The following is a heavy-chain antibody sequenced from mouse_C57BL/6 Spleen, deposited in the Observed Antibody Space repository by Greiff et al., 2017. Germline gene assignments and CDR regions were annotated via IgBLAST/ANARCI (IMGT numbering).Heavy chain of an antibody. CDR3: ARVSTGPYYAMDY. CDR1: GYTFTDYN. Sequence: VQLQQSGPELVKPGASVKMSCKASGYTFTDYNMHWVKQSHGKSLEWIGYINPNNGGTSYNQKFKGKATLTVNKSSSTAYMELRSLTSEDSAVYYCARVSTGPYYAMDYWGQGTSVTVSS. J-gene: IGHJ4*01. CDR2: INPNNGGT. V-gene: IGHV1-22*01.